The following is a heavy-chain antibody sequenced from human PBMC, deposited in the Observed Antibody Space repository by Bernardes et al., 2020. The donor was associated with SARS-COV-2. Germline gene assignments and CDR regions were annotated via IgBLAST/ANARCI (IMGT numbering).Heavy chain of an antibody. V-gene: IGHV1-18*01. CDR1: GYTFTSYG. J-gene: IGHJ4*02. Sequence: ASVKVSCKASGYTFTSYGISWVRQAPGQGLEWMGWISAYNGNTNYVQKLQGRVTMTTDTSTSTAYMELRSLRSDDTAVYYCARAQWEQYYFDYWGQGTLVTVSS. CDR2: ISAYNGNT. D-gene: IGHD1-26*01. CDR3: ARAQWEQYYFDY.